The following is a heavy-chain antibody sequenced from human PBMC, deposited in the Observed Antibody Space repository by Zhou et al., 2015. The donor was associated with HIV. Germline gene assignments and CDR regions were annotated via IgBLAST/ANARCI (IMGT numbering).Heavy chain of an antibody. D-gene: IGHD1-26*01. CDR1: GGTFSDYG. Sequence: QVHLVQSGPEVKKPGSSVKVSCKASGGTFSDYGISWVRQAPGQGLEWMGGIIPIFGTANYAQKFQGRVTITADESTSTAYMELSSLRSEDTAVYYCARGEQTGGSYYNPYYYGMDVWGQGP. CDR3: ARGEQTGGSYYNPYYYGMDV. V-gene: IGHV1-69*01. CDR2: IIPIFGTA. J-gene: IGHJ6*02.